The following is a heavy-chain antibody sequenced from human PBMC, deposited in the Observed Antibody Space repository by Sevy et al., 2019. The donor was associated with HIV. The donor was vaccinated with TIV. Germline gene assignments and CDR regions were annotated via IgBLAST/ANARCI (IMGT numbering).Heavy chain of an antibody. CDR3: ARGGGLSPHHWLDP. Sequence: ASVKVSCKASGGTFSSYGITWVRQAPGQGLEWMGEIIPIFGSANYGQTFQGRVTMTADQSTSTAYMALSSLRSDDTAVYYCARGGGLSPHHWLDPWGQGTLVTVSS. CDR2: IIPIFGSA. CDR1: GGTFSSYG. V-gene: IGHV1-69*13. J-gene: IGHJ5*02. D-gene: IGHD3-16*01.